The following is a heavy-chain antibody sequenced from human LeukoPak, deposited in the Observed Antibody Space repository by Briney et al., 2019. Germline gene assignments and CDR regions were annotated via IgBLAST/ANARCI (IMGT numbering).Heavy chain of an antibody. V-gene: IGHV1-69*13. Sequence: SVKVSCKASGGTFSSYAISWVRQAPGQGLEWRGGIIPIFGTANYAQKFQGSFTITADESTCTAYMELSSLRSEDTAVYSCARGREVQLWYPHYYYYCMDVCGKATTVTVSS. J-gene: IGHJ6*03. CDR2: IIPIFGTA. CDR3: ARGREVQLWYPHYYYYCMDV. D-gene: IGHD5-18*01. CDR1: GGTFSSYA.